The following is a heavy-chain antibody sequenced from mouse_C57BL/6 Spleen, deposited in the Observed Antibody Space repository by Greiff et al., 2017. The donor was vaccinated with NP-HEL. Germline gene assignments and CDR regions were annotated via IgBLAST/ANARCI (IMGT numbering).Heavy chain of an antibody. D-gene: IGHD1-1*01. CDR3: ARSTTVVATRYFDV. Sequence: QVQLKQSGAELARPGASVKLSCKASGYTFTSYGISWVKQRTGQGLEWIGEIYPRSGNTYYNEKFKGKATLTADKSSSTAYMELRSLTSEDSAVYFCARSTTVVATRYFDVWGTGTTVTVSS. CDR1: GYTFTSYG. V-gene: IGHV1-81*01. CDR2: IYPRSGNT. J-gene: IGHJ1*03.